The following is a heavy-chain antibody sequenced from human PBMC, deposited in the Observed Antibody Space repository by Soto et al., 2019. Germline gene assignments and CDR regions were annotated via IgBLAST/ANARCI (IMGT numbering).Heavy chain of an antibody. V-gene: IGHV4-30-4*01. Sequence: QVQLQESGPGLVKPSQTLSLTCTVSGGSISNAGHYWSWVRQPPGKGMEWIGYIYYSGSSFFNQSLKSRVTMSKETSKNQFALRLTSVTATDTAVYYGTRAIVVTVGGMDVWGRGTTVTVSS. J-gene: IGHJ6*02. CDR2: IYYSGSS. CDR1: GGSISNAGHY. D-gene: IGHD5-12*01. CDR3: TRAIVVTVGGMDV.